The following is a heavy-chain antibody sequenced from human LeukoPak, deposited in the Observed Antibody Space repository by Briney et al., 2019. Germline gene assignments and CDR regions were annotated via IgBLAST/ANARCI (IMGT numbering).Heavy chain of an antibody. V-gene: IGHV4-39*01. J-gene: IGHJ4*02. Sequence: SETLSLTCTVSGXSISSNSYYWGWIRQPPGKGLEWIGSISYSGSTYYNPSLKSRVTISVDTSKTQFPLKLSSVTAADTAVYYCAKTRIPAPFDYWGQGILVTVSS. D-gene: IGHD5-18*01. CDR3: AKTRIPAPFDY. CDR2: ISYSGST. CDR1: GXSISSNSYY.